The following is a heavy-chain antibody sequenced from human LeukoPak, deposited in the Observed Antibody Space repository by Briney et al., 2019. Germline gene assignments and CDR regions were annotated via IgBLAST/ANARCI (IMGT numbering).Heavy chain of an antibody. CDR2: ISGSGGST. CDR3: AKSIIAVAGPRGYFDY. D-gene: IGHD6-19*01. J-gene: IGHJ4*02. CDR1: GFTFSSYA. Sequence: GGSLRLSCAASGFTFSSYAMSWVRQAPGKGLEGVSAISGSGGSTYYADSVKGRFTISRDNSKNTLYLQMNSLRAEDTGVYYCAKSIIAVAGPRGYFDYWGQGTLVTVSS. V-gene: IGHV3-23*01.